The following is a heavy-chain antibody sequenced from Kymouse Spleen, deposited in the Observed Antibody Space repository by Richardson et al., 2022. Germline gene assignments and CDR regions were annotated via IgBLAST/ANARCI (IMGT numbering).Heavy chain of an antibody. CDR1: GGSISSYY. D-gene: IGHD2-15*01. CDR3: ARDRCSGGSCYSFDY. CDR2: IYYSGST. J-gene: IGHJ4*02. Sequence: QVQLQESGPGLVKPSETLSLTCTVSGGSISSYYWSWIRQPPGKGLEWIGYIYYSGSTNYNPSLKSRVTISVDTSKNQFSLKLSSVTAADTAVYYCARDRCSGGSCYSFDYWGQGTLVTVSS. V-gene: IGHV4-59*01.